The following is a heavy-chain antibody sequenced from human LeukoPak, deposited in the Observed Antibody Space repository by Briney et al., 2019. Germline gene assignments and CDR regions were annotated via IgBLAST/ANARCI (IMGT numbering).Heavy chain of an antibody. V-gene: IGHV3-11*01. CDR3: ARDGGSAVSYYFDY. Sequence: PGGSLRLSCAASGFTFSDYYISSVSQAPGKGLEWISHITSDGTTIYYADSVKSRFSISRDNAKKSLYLEMNSLRVEDTAVYYCARDGGSAVSYYFDYWGQGALVTVTS. CDR2: ITSDGTTI. CDR1: GFTFSDYY. D-gene: IGHD2-15*01. J-gene: IGHJ4*02.